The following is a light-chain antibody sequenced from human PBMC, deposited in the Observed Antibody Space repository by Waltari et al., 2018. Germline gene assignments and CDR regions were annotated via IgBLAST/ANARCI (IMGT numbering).Light chain of an antibody. CDR2: EVT. J-gene: IGLJ1*01. Sequence: QSALTQPASVSGSPGQSITVSCTGTSSDVGGYNYVSWYQLHPGKAPKLIIYEVTNRPSGISNRFSGSKSGNPASLTISGLQTEDEADYYCSSYTTTSTYVFGSGTKVTVL. V-gene: IGLV2-14*01. CDR1: SSDVGGYNY. CDR3: SSYTTTSTYV.